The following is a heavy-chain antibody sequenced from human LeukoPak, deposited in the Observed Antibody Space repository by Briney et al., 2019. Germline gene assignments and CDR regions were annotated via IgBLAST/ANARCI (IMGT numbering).Heavy chain of an antibody. V-gene: IGHV1-18*01. CDR1: GYTFTSYG. CDR3: ARGVKGYYHDSSGYYLDYFDY. D-gene: IGHD3-22*01. CDR2: ISAYNGNT. Sequence: ASVKVSCKASGYTFTSYGISWVRQAPGQGLEWMGWISAYNGNTNYAQKLQGRVTMTTDTSTSTAYMELRSLRSDDTAVYYCARGVKGYYHDSSGYYLDYFDYWGQGTLVTVSS. J-gene: IGHJ4*02.